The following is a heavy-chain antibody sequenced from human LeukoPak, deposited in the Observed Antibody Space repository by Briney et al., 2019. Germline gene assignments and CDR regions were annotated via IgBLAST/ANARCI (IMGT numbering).Heavy chain of an antibody. Sequence: ASVKVSCKASGYTFTGYYMHWVRQAPGQGLEWMGWINPNSGSTNYAQKFQGRVTMTRDTSISTAYMELSRLRSDDTAVYYCARGDNWKKGDYWGQGTLVTVSS. D-gene: IGHD1-20*01. CDR1: GYTFTGYY. J-gene: IGHJ4*02. V-gene: IGHV1-2*02. CDR2: INPNSGST. CDR3: ARGDNWKKGDY.